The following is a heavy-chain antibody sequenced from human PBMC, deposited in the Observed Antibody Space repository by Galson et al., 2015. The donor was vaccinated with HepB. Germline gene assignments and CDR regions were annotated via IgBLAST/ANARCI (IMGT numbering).Heavy chain of an antibody. CDR1: GFTFSDYA. CDR2: ISGSDGSR. V-gene: IGHV3-23*01. Sequence: SLRLSCAVSGFTFSDYAMSWVRQAPGKGLEWVSVISGSDGSRYYADSVEGRFSISRDNSENTLYLQMNSLRAEDTAVYYCAKASYASNWDVRYSMDVWAQGTTVTVSS. CDR3: AKASYASNWDVRYSMDV. J-gene: IGHJ6*02. D-gene: IGHD1-1*01.